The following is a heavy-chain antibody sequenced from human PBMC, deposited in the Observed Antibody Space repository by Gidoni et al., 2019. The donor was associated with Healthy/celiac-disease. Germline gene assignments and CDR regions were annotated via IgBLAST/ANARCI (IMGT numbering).Heavy chain of an antibody. CDR3: ARDSGTAMVTYYFDY. D-gene: IGHD5-18*01. J-gene: IGHJ4*02. CDR2: ISYDGSNK. Sequence: QVQLVESGGGVVQPGRSLGLSCAASGFTFSSYAMHWVRQAPGKGLEWVAVISYDGSNKYYADSVKGRFTISRDNSKNTLYLQMNSLRAEDTAVYYCARDSGTAMVTYYFDYWGQGTLVTVSS. V-gene: IGHV3-30*04. CDR1: GFTFSSYA.